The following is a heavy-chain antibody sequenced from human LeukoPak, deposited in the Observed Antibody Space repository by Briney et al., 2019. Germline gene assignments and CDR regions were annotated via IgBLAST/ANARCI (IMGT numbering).Heavy chain of an antibody. CDR2: IKQDGSEK. CDR1: GFTFSGYW. Sequence: PGGSLRLSCAASGFTFSGYWMSWVRQAPGKGLEWVANIKQDGSEKYYVDSVKGRFTPSRDNAKNSLYLQMNSLRAEDTAVYYCARSNDFDIWGQGTMVTVSS. CDR3: ARSNDFDI. J-gene: IGHJ3*02. V-gene: IGHV3-7*05.